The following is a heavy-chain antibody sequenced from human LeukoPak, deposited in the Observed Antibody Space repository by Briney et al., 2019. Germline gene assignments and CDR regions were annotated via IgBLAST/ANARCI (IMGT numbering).Heavy chain of an antibody. CDR3: ARDGVVTAPWFDY. D-gene: IGHD2-21*02. J-gene: IGHJ4*02. Sequence: PGGSLRLSCAASGFTFSSYAMHWVRQAPGKGLEWVAVISYDGSNKYYADSVKGRFIISRDNSKNTLYLQMNSLRAEDTAVYYCARDGVVTAPWFDYWGQGTLVTVSS. CDR1: GFTFSSYA. V-gene: IGHV3-30-3*01. CDR2: ISYDGSNK.